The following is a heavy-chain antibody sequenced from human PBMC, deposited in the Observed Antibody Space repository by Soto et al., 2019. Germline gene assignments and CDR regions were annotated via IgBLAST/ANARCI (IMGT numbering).Heavy chain of an antibody. Sequence: SETLSLTCSVSGVTMSYGGYSWSWIRQSPGKGLEWIGEINHSGSTNYNPSLKSRVTISVDTSKNQFSLKLSSVTAADTAVYYRARRCSGGSCYTLYYFDYWGQGTLVTVSS. J-gene: IGHJ4*02. D-gene: IGHD2-15*01. CDR2: INHSGST. V-gene: IGHV4-34*01. CDR3: ARRCSGGSCYTLYYFDY. CDR1: GVTMSYGGYS.